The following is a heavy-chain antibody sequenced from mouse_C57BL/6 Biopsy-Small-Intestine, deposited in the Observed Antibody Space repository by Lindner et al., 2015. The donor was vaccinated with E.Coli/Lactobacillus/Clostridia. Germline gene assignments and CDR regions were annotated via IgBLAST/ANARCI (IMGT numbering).Heavy chain of an antibody. V-gene: IGHV1-9*01. J-gene: IGHJ2*01. D-gene: IGHD1-1*01. CDR1: GYTFTGYW. CDR3: ARPYYYGGSLDY. CDR2: ILPGSDNT. Sequence: VQLQESGAELMKPGASVKLSCKATGYTFTGYWIEWVKQRPGHGLEWIGEILPGSDNTNYNEKFKGKATFTADTSSNTAYMQLSSLTSEDSAIYYCARPYYYGGSLDYWGQGTTLTVSS.